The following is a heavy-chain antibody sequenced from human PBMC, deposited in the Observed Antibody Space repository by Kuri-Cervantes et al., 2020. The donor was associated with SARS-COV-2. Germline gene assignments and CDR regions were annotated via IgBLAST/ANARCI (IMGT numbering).Heavy chain of an antibody. D-gene: IGHD2-15*01. CDR2: IKQDGSEK. V-gene: IGHV3-7*01. CDR1: GFTFSSYW. J-gene: IGHJ4*02. Sequence: GECLKSSGAASGFTFSSYWMSWVRQAPGKGLEWVANIKQDGSEKYYVDSVKGRFTISRDNAKNSLYLQMNSLRAEDTAVYYCAREAFGYCSGGSCYSHYWGQGTLVTVSS. CDR3: AREAFGYCSGGSCYSHY.